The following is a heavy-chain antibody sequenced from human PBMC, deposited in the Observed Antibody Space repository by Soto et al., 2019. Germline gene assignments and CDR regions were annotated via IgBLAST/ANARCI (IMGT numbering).Heavy chain of an antibody. Sequence: QVQLVESGGGVVQPGRSLRLSCAASGFTFSSYGMHWVRQAPGKGLEWVAVIWYDGSNKYYADSVKGRFTISRDNSKNTLYLQMNCLRAEDTAVYYCASNSGITGTTGGLGNWGQGTLVTVSS. J-gene: IGHJ4*02. D-gene: IGHD1-7*01. V-gene: IGHV3-33*01. CDR2: IWYDGSNK. CDR3: ASNSGITGTTGGLGN. CDR1: GFTFSSYG.